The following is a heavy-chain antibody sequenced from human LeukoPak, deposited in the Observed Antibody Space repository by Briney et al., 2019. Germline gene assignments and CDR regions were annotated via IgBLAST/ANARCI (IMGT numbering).Heavy chain of an antibody. D-gene: IGHD6-19*01. CDR3: ARVGIAVAGWNDWYFDL. CDR2: IWYDGSNK. Sequence: GGSLRLSCAASGFTFSSYGMHWVRQAPGKGLEWVAVIWYDGSNKYYADSVKGRFTISRDNSKNTLYLQMNSLRAEDTAVYYCARVGIAVAGWNDWYFDLWGRGTLVTVSS. V-gene: IGHV3-33*01. CDR1: GFTFSSYG. J-gene: IGHJ2*01.